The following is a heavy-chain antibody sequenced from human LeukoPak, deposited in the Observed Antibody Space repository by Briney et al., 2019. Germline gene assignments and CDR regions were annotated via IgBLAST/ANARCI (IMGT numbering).Heavy chain of an antibody. CDR3: AREGNSGYYPY. Sequence: PGGSLRLSCAASGFTFSSYPMHWVRQAPGKGLEWVAVISYDGSEKHYADPVKGRFTISRDNSKNTLYLQMNSLRAEDTAMYYCAREGNSGYYPYWGQGILVTVSP. CDR2: ISYDGSEK. V-gene: IGHV3-30-3*01. J-gene: IGHJ4*02. CDR1: GFTFSSYP. D-gene: IGHD3-22*01.